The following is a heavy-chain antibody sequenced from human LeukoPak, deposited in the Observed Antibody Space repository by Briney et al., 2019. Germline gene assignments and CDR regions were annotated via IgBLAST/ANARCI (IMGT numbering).Heavy chain of an antibody. J-gene: IGHJ4*02. D-gene: IGHD2-2*01. V-gene: IGHV4-39*01. CDR2: IYYSGST. Sequence: SETLSLTCTVYGGSISSSSYYWGWIRQPPGKGLEWIGSIYYSGSTYYNPSLKSRVTISVDTSKNQFSLKLSSVPAADTAVYYCGGVLADCSSTRCYGEDWGQGTLVTVSS. CDR1: GGSISSSSYY. CDR3: GGVLADCSSTRCYGED.